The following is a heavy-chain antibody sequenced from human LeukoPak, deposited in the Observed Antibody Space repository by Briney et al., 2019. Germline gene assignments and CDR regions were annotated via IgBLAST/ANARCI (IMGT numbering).Heavy chain of an antibody. V-gene: IGHV4-4*07. CDR2: IYSSGST. Sequence: KPSETLSLTCTVSGASISAFHGTWFRQPAGKGLEWIGLIYSSGSTLFNPSLKSRVAMSVDLTKNQLSLKLTSVTAADTAMYYCARKDGAYWGRGTLVTVSS. CDR1: GASISAFH. CDR3: ARKDGAY. D-gene: IGHD3-10*01. J-gene: IGHJ4*02.